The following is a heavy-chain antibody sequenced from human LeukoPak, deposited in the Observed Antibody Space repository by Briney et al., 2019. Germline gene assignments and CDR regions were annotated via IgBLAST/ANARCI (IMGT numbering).Heavy chain of an antibody. CDR2: LNSNSGGT. D-gene: IGHD3-9*01. CDR3: ARSEGAYDILTGYHYYYYGMDV. V-gene: IGHV1-2*04. CDR1: GYTFTGYY. J-gene: IGHJ6*04. Sequence: GASVKVSCKASGYTFTGYYMHWVRQAPGQGLEWMGWLNSNSGGTNYAQKFQGWVTMTRDTSISTAYMELSRLRSDDTAVYYCARSEGAYDILTGYHYYYYGMDVWGKGTTVTVSS.